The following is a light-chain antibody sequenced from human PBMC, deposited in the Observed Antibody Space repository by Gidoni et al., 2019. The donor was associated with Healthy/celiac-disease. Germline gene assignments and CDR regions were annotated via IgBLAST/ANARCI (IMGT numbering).Light chain of an antibody. Sequence: VLTQSPGTLSLSPGERATLSCRASQSVSSSYLAWYQQRPGQAPRLLIYGASSRATGIPDRFSGSWSGTVFPLTISRLDPEYFALYYCQQYGSSRGTFGQGTKVEIK. CDR1: QSVSSSY. CDR3: QQYGSSRGT. CDR2: GAS. J-gene: IGKJ1*01. V-gene: IGKV3-20*01.